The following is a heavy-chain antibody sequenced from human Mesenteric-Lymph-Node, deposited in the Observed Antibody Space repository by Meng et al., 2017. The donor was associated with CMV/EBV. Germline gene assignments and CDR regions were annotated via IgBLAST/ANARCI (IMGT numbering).Heavy chain of an antibody. D-gene: IGHD3-16*01. V-gene: IGHV1-69*05. Sequence: SVKVSCKASGDTFNKYAISWVRQVPGQGLEWMGGIIPMLGGPSYAEKFQDRLTITTDASTSTACMELTSLRSEDTAIYFCAREGGSGGPIQVGAYRRGWFDPWGQGTLVTVSS. CDR1: GDTFNKYA. J-gene: IGHJ5*02. CDR3: AREGGSGGPIQVGAYRRGWFDP. CDR2: IIPMLGGP.